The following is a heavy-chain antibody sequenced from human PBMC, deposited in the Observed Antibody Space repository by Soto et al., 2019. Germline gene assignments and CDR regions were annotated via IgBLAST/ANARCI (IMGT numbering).Heavy chain of an antibody. Sequence: QVHLVQSGAEVRKPGASVKVSCKASGYSFTSYGISWVRQAPGQGLEWMGWISTDNGNTNNAHNLQGKVSMTIDPSTSTADMELWTLGSDDPAVYYCARDVHDTSLVFYYNGMDGWGQGTTVTVSS. CDR1: GYSFTSYG. CDR2: ISTDNGNT. J-gene: IGHJ6*02. CDR3: ARDVHDTSLVFYYNGMDG. V-gene: IGHV1-18*01.